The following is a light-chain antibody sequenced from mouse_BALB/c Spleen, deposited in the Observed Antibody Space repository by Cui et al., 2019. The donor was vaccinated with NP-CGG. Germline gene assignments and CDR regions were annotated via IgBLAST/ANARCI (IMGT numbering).Light chain of an antibody. CDR2: GTN. V-gene: IGLV1*01. J-gene: IGLJ1*01. CDR3: ALWYSNHWV. CDR1: TGAVTTRNY. Sequence: AVVTQESALTTSPGETVTLTCRSSTGAVTTRNYANWVQEKPDHLFTGLIGGTNNRAPGVPARFSGSLIGDKAALTITGAQTEDEAMYFCALWYSNHWVFGGGTKLTVL.